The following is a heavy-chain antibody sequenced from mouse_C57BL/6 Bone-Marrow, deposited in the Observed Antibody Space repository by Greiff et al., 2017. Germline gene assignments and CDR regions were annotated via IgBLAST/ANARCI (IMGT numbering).Heavy chain of an antibody. V-gene: IGHV1-39*01. Sequence: VQLKESGPELVKPGASVKISCKASGYSFTDYNMNWVKQSNGKSLEWIGVINPNYGTTSYNQKFKGKATLTVDQSSSTAYMQLNSLTSEDSAVYYCARDREGYYELAGFAYWGQGTLVTVSA. J-gene: IGHJ3*01. CDR3: ARDREGYYELAGFAY. D-gene: IGHD2-3*01. CDR2: INPNYGTT. CDR1: GYSFTDYN.